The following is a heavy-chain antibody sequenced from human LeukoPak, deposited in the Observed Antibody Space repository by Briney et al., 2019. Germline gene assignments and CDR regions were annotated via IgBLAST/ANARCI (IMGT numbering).Heavy chain of an antibody. D-gene: IGHD3-22*01. V-gene: IGHV3-11*01. CDR2: ISREKWI. CDR3: ARGLHLDSSGSLYY. Sequence: GGSLRLSCAASGFSVSEYYVTWVRQAPGKGLEWISYISREKWIYYSDSVQGRFTISRDHAKNLVYLEMNSLRADDTAVYYWARGLHLDSSGSLYYWGQGTLVTVSS. J-gene: IGHJ4*02. CDR1: GFSVSEYY.